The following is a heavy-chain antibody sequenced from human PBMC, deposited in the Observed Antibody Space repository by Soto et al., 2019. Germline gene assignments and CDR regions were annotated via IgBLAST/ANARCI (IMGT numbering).Heavy chain of an antibody. CDR2: IYYSGST. J-gene: IGHJ4*02. Sequence: SETLSLTCTVSGGSISSYHWSWIRQPPGKGLEWIGYIYYSGSTNYNPSLKSRVTISVDTSKNQFSLKLSSVTAAATAVYYCARAGGYSYGLYYFDYWGQGTLVIVS. CDR3: ARAGGYSYGLYYFDY. CDR1: GGSISSYH. D-gene: IGHD5-18*01. V-gene: IGHV4-59*01.